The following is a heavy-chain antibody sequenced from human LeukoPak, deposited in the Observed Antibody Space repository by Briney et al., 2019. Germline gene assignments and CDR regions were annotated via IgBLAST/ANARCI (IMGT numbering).Heavy chain of an antibody. J-gene: IGHJ4*02. CDR1: GYTFSSHG. V-gene: IGHV3-33*01. CDR2: IWSDGSDK. D-gene: IGHD2-21*01. Sequence: PGRSLRLSCAVSGYTFSSHGMHWVRQAPGKGLEWVAAIWSDGSDKYYADSVKGRFTISRDTSKNMLYLQIDSRRAEDTALYYCARLWGSVSGYFDYWGQGTLGTVSS. CDR3: ARLWGSVSGYFDY.